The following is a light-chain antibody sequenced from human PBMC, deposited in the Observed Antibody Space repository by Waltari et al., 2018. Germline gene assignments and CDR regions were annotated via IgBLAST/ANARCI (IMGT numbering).Light chain of an antibody. Sequence: EIVLTQSPATLSLSPGERATLSCRASQSVRSFLAWYQQKPGQAPRLLIHDASNRDTGIPVRFSGSGSGTDFTLTISSLEPEDFAVYYCQQRINWPLTFGGGTKVEIK. J-gene: IGKJ4*01. CDR2: DAS. CDR1: QSVRSF. V-gene: IGKV3-11*01. CDR3: QQRINWPLT.